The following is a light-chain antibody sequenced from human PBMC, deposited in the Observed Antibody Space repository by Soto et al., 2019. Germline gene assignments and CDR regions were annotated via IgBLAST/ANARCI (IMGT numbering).Light chain of an antibody. CDR2: LGS. J-gene: IGKJ2*01. CDR3: MQPLQTPPS. V-gene: IGKV2-28*01. CDR1: QSLRHKNGYNY. Sequence: DIVMTQSPLSLSVTPGEPASISCRSSQSLRHKNGYNYLQWELLKPGQSPQLLIHLGSHQASGVPDRCSGSGSGADFTLKISRVEAEDVVVYYWMQPLQTPPSFGQGTKLDIQ.